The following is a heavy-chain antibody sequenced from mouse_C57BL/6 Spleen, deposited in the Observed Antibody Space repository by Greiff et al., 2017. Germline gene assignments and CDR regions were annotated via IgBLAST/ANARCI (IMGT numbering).Heavy chain of an antibody. J-gene: IGHJ2*01. Sequence: VKLQESGPELVKPGASVKISCKASGYAFSSSWMNWVKQRPGKGLEWIGRIDPNSGGTKYNEKFKSKATLTVDKPSSTAYMQLSSLTSEDSAVYYCAREGIITTARGAFDYWGQGTTLTVSS. V-gene: IGHV1-72*01. CDR1: GYAFSSSW. CDR3: AREGIITTARGAFDY. CDR2: IDPNSGGT. D-gene: IGHD1-2*01.